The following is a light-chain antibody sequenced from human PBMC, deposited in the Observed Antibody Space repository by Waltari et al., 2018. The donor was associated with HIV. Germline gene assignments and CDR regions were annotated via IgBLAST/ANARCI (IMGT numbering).Light chain of an antibody. CDR3: QAWDSSNVV. V-gene: IGLV3-1*01. Sequence: SFELTQPPSVSVSPGQTASITCSGDKLGNKYACWYQQKPGQSPVLVIYQDNKLPSGIPQRFSGSNAGNTATLTISGTQAIDEADYYCQAWDSSNVVFGGGTKLTVL. CDR1: KLGNKY. J-gene: IGLJ3*02. CDR2: QDN.